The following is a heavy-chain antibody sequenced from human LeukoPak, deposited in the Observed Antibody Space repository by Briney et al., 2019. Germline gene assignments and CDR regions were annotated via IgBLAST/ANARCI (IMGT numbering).Heavy chain of an antibody. V-gene: IGHV3-7*01. CDR3: ARDSYRSLDY. J-gene: IGHJ4*02. D-gene: IGHD4-11*01. CDR1: GFTFSDVW. Sequence: GGSLRLSRAASGFTFSDVWMSWVRQAPGKGLEWVANINQDGRGIYYVDSVKGRFSISRDNTNNLLYLQMNSLRAEDTAMYFCARDSYRSLDYWGQGTLVTVSS. CDR2: INQDGRGI.